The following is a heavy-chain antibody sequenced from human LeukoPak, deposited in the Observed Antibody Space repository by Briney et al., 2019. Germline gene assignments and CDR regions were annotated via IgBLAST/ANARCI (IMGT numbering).Heavy chain of an antibody. CDR2: ISAYNGNT. CDR3: ARSGYYDFWSGFDY. Sequence: VKVSCKASGYTFTSYGISWVRQAPGQGLEWMGWISAYNGNTNYAQKLQGRVTMTTDTSTSTAYMELRSLRSDDTAVYYCARSGYYDFWSGFDYWGQGTLVTVSS. D-gene: IGHD3-3*01. J-gene: IGHJ4*02. V-gene: IGHV1-18*01. CDR1: GYTFTSYG.